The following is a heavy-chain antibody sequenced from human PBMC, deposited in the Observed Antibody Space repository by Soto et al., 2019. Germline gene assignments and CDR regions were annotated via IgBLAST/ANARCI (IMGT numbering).Heavy chain of an antibody. CDR3: ARERKGSTRGGYYYGMDV. CDR1: GGSISSGGYY. D-gene: IGHD3-10*01. Sequence: SETLSLTCTVSGGSISSGGYYWSWIRQHTGKGLEWIGYIYYSGSTYYNPSLKSRVTISVDTSKNQFSLKLSSVTAADTAVYYCARERKGSTRGGYYYGMDVWGQGTTVTVSS. V-gene: IGHV4-31*03. CDR2: IYYSGST. J-gene: IGHJ6*02.